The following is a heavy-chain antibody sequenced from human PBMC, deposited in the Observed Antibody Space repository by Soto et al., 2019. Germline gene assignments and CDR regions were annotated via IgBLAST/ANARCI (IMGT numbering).Heavy chain of an antibody. J-gene: IGHJ4*02. V-gene: IGHV3-30*18. Sequence: GGSLRLSCAASGFTFSSYGMHWVRQAPGKGLEWVAVISYDGSNKYYADSVKGRFTISRDNSKNTLYLQMNSLRAEDTAVYYCAKDLVGATPGFYWGQGTLVTVSS. D-gene: IGHD1-26*01. CDR2: ISYDGSNK. CDR1: GFTFSSYG. CDR3: AKDLVGATPGFY.